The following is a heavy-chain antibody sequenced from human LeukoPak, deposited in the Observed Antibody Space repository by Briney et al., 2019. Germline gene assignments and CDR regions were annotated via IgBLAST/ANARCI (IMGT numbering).Heavy chain of an antibody. J-gene: IGHJ4*02. D-gene: IGHD3-22*01. Sequence: ASVKVPCKASGYTFTGYYMHWVRQAPGQGLEWMGWINPNSGGTNYAQKFQGRVTMTRDTSISTAYMELSRLRSDDTAVYYCARDRTYYYDSSGYYYNYFDYWGQGTLVTVSS. CDR3: ARDRTYYYDSSGYYYNYFDY. CDR2: INPNSGGT. CDR1: GYTFTGYY. V-gene: IGHV1-2*02.